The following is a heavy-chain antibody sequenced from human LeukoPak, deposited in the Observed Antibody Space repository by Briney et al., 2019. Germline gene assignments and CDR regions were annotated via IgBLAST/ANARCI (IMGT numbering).Heavy chain of an antibody. J-gene: IGHJ4*02. V-gene: IGHV3-23*01. CDR3: AKAPDSLSGWYYGDY. Sequence: PGGSLRLSCAASGFTFSSYAMSWVRQAPGKGLEWVSAISGSGGSTYYADSVRGRFTIYRDNSKNTLYLQMNSLRAEDTAVYYCAKAPDSLSGWYYGDYWGQGTLVTVSS. CDR2: ISGSGGST. CDR1: GFTFSSYA. D-gene: IGHD6-19*01.